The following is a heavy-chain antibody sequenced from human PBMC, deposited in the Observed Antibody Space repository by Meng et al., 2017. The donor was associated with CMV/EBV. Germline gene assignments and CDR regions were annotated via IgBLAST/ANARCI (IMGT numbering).Heavy chain of an antibody. D-gene: IGHD3-3*01. V-gene: IGHV3-23*01. CDR2: ISGSGGST. Sequence: TCSRYASSWVRQAPGKGLEWVSAISGSGGSTYYADSVKGRFTISRDNSKNTLYLQMNSLRAEDTAVYYCAKDAPAAKRITIFGVVGYWGQGTLVTVSS. CDR3: AKDAPAAKRITIFGVVGY. CDR1: TCSRYA. J-gene: IGHJ4*02.